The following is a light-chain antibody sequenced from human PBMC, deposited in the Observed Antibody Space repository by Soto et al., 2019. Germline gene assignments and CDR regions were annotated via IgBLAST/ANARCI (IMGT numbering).Light chain of an antibody. Sequence: MTQSPLSLPVTPGEPASISCRSSQSLLHSNGYNYLDWYQQKPGKAPKLLIYAASSLQSGVPSRFSGSGSGTDFTLTISSLQPEDSATYYCQKAYITPWTFGPGTKVDIK. CDR2: AAS. CDR3: QKAYITPWT. CDR1: QSLLHSNGYNY. V-gene: IGKV1-39*01. J-gene: IGKJ1*01.